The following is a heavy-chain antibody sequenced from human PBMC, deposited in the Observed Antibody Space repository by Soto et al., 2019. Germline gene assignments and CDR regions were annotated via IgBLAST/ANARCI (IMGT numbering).Heavy chain of an antibody. CDR1: GYSFTSYW. D-gene: IGHD2-2*01. Sequence: VESLKISCKGSGYSFTSYWISWVRQMPVKVLEWMGRIDPSDSYTNYSPSFQVHVTISADKSISTAYLQWSSLKASDTAMYYCASELGYCSSTSCSVVGYFQHWGQGTLVTVSS. CDR3: ASELGYCSSTSCSVVGYFQH. J-gene: IGHJ1*01. CDR2: IDPSDSYT. V-gene: IGHV5-10-1*01.